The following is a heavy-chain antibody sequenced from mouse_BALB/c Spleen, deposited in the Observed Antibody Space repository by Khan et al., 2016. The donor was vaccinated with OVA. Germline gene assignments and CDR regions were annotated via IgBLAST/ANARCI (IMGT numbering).Heavy chain of an antibody. CDR3: ARTAKIKY. V-gene: IGHV3-2*02. D-gene: IGHD3-3*01. CDR1: GYSITSGYG. CDR2: ISYSGST. J-gene: IGHJ2*01. Sequence: EVQLVETGPGLVKPSQSLSLTCTVTGYSITSGYGWNWIRQFPGNKLEWMGYISYSGSTNYNPYLKSRILFTRDNSKNQFFLQLNSVTTEDTSTYYCARTAKIKYWGQGTTLTVSS.